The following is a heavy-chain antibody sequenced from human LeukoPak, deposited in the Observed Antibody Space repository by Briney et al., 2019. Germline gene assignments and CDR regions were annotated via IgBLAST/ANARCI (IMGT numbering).Heavy chain of an antibody. V-gene: IGHV3-7*01. D-gene: IGHD3-10*01. CDR1: GFSFNKYW. J-gene: IGHJ6*02. CDR2: IDQDGSKK. Sequence: GGSLRLSCVDSGFSFNKYWMSWVRQAPGKGLEWLANIDQDGSKKYYVGSVKGRFTISRDNSKNTLYLQMNSLRAEDTAVYYCARGRVAMVRGVNAKGILYYGMDVWGQGTTVTVSS. CDR3: ARGRVAMVRGVNAKGILYYGMDV.